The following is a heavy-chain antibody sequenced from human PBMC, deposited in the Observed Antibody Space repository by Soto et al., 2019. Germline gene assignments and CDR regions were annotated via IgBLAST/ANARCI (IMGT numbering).Heavy chain of an antibody. CDR3: ARLEHNSGPHDY. Sequence: RASVKVSCKASGYSFSSYGISWVRQAPGQGLEWVGWISVHNGYTKYATELQGRVTMTTDTSTSTAYMELRSLRSDDSAVYFCARLEHNSGPHDYWGQGTLVTVSS. V-gene: IGHV1-18*01. D-gene: IGHD1-1*01. CDR2: ISVHNGYT. J-gene: IGHJ4*02. CDR1: GYSFSSYG.